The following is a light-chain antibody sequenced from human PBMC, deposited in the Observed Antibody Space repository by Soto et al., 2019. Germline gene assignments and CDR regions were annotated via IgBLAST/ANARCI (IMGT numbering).Light chain of an antibody. CDR3: RQYDNSPIT. CDR1: QSVSSSY. Sequence: EIVLTQSPDTLSLSLGERATLSCRASQSVSSSYLSWYQKKPGQAPRLLIYGASRRATGIPDRFSGSGSGTYFTLTISRLEPEDFAVYYCRQYDNSPITFGQGTRLEIK. V-gene: IGKV3-20*01. J-gene: IGKJ5*01. CDR2: GAS.